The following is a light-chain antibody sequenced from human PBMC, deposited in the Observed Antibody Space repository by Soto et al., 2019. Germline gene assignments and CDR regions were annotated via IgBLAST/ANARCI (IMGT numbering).Light chain of an antibody. CDR3: QQSYSTPPT. J-gene: IGKJ4*01. CDR1: QSISTY. CDR2: AAS. Sequence: DIQMTQSPSSLSASVGDRVTITCRASQSISTYLNWYQQKPGKAHELMIFAASSLQSGVPSRFSGSGSGTDFTLTISSLQPEDFATYYCQQSYSTPPTFGGGTKVEIK. V-gene: IGKV1-39*01.